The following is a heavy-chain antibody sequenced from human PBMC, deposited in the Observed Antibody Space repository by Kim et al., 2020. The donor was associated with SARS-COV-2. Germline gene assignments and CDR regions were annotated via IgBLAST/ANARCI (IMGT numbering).Heavy chain of an antibody. CDR1: VYTFTSYA. CDR3: ARELYSSSWYFYYGMDV. CDR2: INAGNGNT. J-gene: IGHJ6*02. Sequence: ASVKVSCKSSVYTFTSYAMHWVRQAPGQRLEWMGWINAGNGNTKYSQKFQGRVTITRDTSASTAYMELSSLRSEDTAVYYCARELYSSSWYFYYGMDVWGQGTTVTVSS. V-gene: IGHV1-3*01. D-gene: IGHD6-13*01.